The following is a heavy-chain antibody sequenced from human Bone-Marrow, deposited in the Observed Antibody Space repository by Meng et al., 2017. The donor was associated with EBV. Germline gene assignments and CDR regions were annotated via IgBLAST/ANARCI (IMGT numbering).Heavy chain of an antibody. CDR1: GGTFRSDA. V-gene: IGHV1-69*01. CDR2: LIPMSDAP. D-gene: IGHD3-10*01. CDR3: ASESGRGFTPDY. J-gene: IGHJ4*02. Sequence: QVALGQSGAEVKKPGSSVKVSCKPSGGTFRSDAVSWVRQAPGQGLEWMGGLIPMSDAPHYAQKFQGRVTIIADESTSTHYMDLSGLRSEDTAVYYCASESGRGFTPDYWGQGTLVTVSS.